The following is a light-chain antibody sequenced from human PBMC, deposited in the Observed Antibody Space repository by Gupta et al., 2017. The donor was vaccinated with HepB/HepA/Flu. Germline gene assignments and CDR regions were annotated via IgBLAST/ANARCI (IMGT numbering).Light chain of an antibody. Sequence: DLQLTQSPSFLSASVGDRVTITCRASQGINTDLAWYQQKPGKAPKLLIYAASTLQRGVPPRFSGSGSGTEFTLTISSLQPEDLATSYCQLINRFSLAFGQGTRLEIK. CDR1: QGINTD. CDR3: QLINRFSLA. J-gene: IGKJ5*01. V-gene: IGKV1-9*01. CDR2: AAS.